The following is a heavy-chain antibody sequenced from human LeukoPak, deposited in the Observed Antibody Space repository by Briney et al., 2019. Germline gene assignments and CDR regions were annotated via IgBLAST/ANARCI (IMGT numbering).Heavy chain of an antibody. D-gene: IGHD6-13*01. CDR1: GYTFTGYY. CDR2: INPNSGGT. Sequence: ASVKVSCKASGYTFTGYYMHWVRQAPGQGLEWMGWINPNSGGTNYAQKFQVRVTMTRDTSISTAYMELSRLRSDDTAVYYCARDPSSSWYGGYNYWGQGTLVTVSS. V-gene: IGHV1-2*02. J-gene: IGHJ4*02. CDR3: ARDPSSSWYGGYNY.